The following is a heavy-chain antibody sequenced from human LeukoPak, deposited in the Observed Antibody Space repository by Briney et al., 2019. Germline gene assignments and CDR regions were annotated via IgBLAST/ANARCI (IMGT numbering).Heavy chain of an antibody. J-gene: IGHJ4*02. CDR1: RFTFSNSW. CDR3: AAANYFDY. Sequence: GGSLRLSCAVSRFTFSNSWMSWVRQAPGKGLEWVATIKPDGSEKYYVDSVKGRFTISRDNAKNSLYLQMSSLRAEDTAVYYCAAANYFDYWGQGTLVTVSS. V-gene: IGHV3-7*01. CDR2: IKPDGSEK.